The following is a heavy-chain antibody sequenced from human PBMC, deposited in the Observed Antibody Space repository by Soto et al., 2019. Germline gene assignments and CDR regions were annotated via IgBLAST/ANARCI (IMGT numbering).Heavy chain of an antibody. J-gene: IGHJ4*02. CDR2: MSPRRGNT. V-gene: IGHV1-8*01. Sequence: QVQLVQSGAEVKKPGASVKVSCKTSGYSFTNYDVNWVRQATGQGLEWMGWMSPRRGNTAYAQKFQGRVAMTRNTFISTAYLELSSLTSEDTAVYYCASGAYNWNDYAYWGQGTLVSVSS. D-gene: IGHD1-20*01. CDR1: GYSFTNYD. CDR3: ASGAYNWNDYAY.